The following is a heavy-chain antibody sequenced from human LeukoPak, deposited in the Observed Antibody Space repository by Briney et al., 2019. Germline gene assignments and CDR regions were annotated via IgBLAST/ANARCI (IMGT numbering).Heavy chain of an antibody. J-gene: IGHJ4*02. Sequence: ASVKVSCKASGGTFSSYAISWVRQAPGQGLEWMGGIIPIFGTANYAQKSQGRVTITADKSTSTAYMELSSLRSEDTAVYYCAREAVVAATPYYFDYWGQGTLVTVSS. CDR2: IIPIFGTA. CDR1: GGTFSSYA. CDR3: AREAVVAATPYYFDY. V-gene: IGHV1-69*06. D-gene: IGHD2-15*01.